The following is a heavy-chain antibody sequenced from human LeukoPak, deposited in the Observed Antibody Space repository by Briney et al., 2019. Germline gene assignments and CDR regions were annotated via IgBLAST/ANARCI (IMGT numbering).Heavy chain of an antibody. V-gene: IGHV3-11*01. D-gene: IGHD3-9*01. CDR1: GFTFSDYN. CDR2: ITNGGSTI. Sequence: EPGGSLRLSCAASGFTFSDYNMNWVRQAPGKGLEWVSYITNGGSTIHHADSVKGRSTISRDNAKKTLYLQMNSLRAEDTAVYYCARSIGLTGGGVDVWGQGTTVTVSS. CDR3: ARSIGLTGGGVDV. J-gene: IGHJ6*02.